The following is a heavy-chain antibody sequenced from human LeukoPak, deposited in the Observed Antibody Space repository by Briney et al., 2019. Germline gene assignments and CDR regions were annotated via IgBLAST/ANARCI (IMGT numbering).Heavy chain of an antibody. J-gene: IGHJ4*02. CDR1: GYTFTSYG. CDR2: ISAYNGNT. CDR3: ARVVWYFDWRRIDY. Sequence: ASVKVSCKASGYTFTSYGISWVRQAPGQGLEWMGWISAYNGNTNYAQKLQGRVAMTTDTSTSTAYMELRSLRSDDTAVYYCARVVWYFDWRRIDYWGQGTLVTVSS. D-gene: IGHD3-9*01. V-gene: IGHV1-18*01.